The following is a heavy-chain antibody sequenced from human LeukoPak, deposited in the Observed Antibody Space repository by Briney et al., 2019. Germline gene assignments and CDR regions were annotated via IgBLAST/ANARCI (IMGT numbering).Heavy chain of an antibody. CDR1: GLTFSNYW. J-gene: IGHJ4*02. D-gene: IGHD5-12*01. CDR3: VRDGGVSGYDLLDY. V-gene: IGHV3-7*01. CDR2: INQDGSKE. Sequence: GGSLRLSCAASGLTFSNYWMTWVRQAPGKGLEWVAHINQDGSKEYYMDSVKARFTISRDNAKNSLSLQMNSLRAEDTAVYYCVRDGGVSGYDLLDYWGQGTLVTVSS.